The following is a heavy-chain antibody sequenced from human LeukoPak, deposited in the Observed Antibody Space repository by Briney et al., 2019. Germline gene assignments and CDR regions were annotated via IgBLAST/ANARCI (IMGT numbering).Heavy chain of an antibody. CDR2: ISAYNGNT. J-gene: IGHJ5*02. Sequence: ASVKVSCKASGYTFTSYGISWVRQAPGQGLEWMGWISAYNGNTNYAQKLQGRVTMTTDTSTSTAYMELRSLRSDDTAVYYCARVGWELLANNWFDPWGQGTLVTVSS. CDR3: ARVGWELLANNWFDP. CDR1: GYTFTSYG. V-gene: IGHV1-18*01. D-gene: IGHD1-26*01.